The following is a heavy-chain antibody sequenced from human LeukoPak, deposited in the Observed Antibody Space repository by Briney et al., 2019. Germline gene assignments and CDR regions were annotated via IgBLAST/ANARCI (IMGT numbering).Heavy chain of an antibody. CDR2: INTDNGNT. Sequence: ASVKVSCQAADYIFPTYVFNWVRQAPGQGLEWMGWINTDNGNTNYAQTFQGRVTMTTDTSTSIVYMELRSLRSDDTAVYYCARVAGYSSYYYMDVWGKGTTVTVSS. D-gene: IGHD3-9*01. CDR3: ARVAGYSSYYYMDV. J-gene: IGHJ6*03. CDR1: DYIFPTYV. V-gene: IGHV1-18*01.